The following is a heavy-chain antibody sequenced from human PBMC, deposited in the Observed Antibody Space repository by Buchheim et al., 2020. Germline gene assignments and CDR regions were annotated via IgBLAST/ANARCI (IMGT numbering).Heavy chain of an antibody. CDR3: AREGYLQFGEIGFFHY. D-gene: IGHD3-10*01. CDR2: IDTRGSN. V-gene: IGHV4-61*02. CDR1: GASISSGGHY. Sequence: QVQVQESGPGLVNPSQTLALTCTVSGASISSGGHYWSWIRQPAGRGLEWIGRIDTRGSNAYNPSLKSRVTMSVDTSKNQVSLKMYSVTAADTAVYYCAREGYLQFGEIGFFHYWGQGT. J-gene: IGHJ4*02.